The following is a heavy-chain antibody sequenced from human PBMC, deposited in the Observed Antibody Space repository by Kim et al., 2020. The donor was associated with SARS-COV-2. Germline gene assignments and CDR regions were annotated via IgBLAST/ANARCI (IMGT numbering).Heavy chain of an antibody. V-gene: IGHV3-15*01. J-gene: IGHJ6*02. D-gene: IGHD2-2*01. CDR3: TSGLVEGYYYYGMDV. Sequence: PVKGRFTISRDDSKNTLYLQMNSLKTEDTAVYYCTSGLVEGYYYYGMDVWGQGTTVTVSS.